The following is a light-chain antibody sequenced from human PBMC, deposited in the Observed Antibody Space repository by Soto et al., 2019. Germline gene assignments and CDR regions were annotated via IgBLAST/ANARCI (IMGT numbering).Light chain of an antibody. J-gene: IGKJ4*01. CDR1: QSVRNNY. Sequence: EVVLKQSPGTLSLSPGERATLSCSASQSVRNNYLVWYQQKPGQAPRVLIYDASNRATGIPDRFSGSGTGTEFILTNSRLEPEDFAVYYCQQYGSSPRTFGGGTKVEIK. CDR3: QQYGSSPRT. CDR2: DAS. V-gene: IGKV3-20*01.